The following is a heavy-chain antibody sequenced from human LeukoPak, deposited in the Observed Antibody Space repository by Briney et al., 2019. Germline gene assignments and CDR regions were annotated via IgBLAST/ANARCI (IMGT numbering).Heavy chain of an antibody. V-gene: IGHV6-1*01. J-gene: IGHJ4*02. CDR3: ARAKGRSPLFDY. Sequence: SQTLSLTCAISGDSVSSNSAAWNWIRQTPSRGLEWLGRTYYRSKWYNDYAVSVKGRIAINPDTSKNQFSLQLNSVTPEDTAVYYCARAKGRSPLFDYWGQGTLVTVSS. D-gene: IGHD6-13*01. CDR1: GDSVSSNSAA. CDR2: TYYRSKWYN.